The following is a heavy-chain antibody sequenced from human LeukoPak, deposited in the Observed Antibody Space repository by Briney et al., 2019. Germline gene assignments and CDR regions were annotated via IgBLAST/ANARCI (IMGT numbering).Heavy chain of an antibody. J-gene: IGHJ3*01. CDR2: IDSSSSTI. CDR1: GFTFSSYS. CDR3: ARDGVPAARDL. D-gene: IGHD2-2*01. V-gene: IGHV3-48*01. Sequence: PGGSLRLSCAASGFTFSSYSMNWVRQAPGKGLEWISYIDSSSSTIYYADSVKGRFTISRDNAKTSLYLHMNSLRAEDTAVYYCARDGVPAARDLWGQGTMVIVSS.